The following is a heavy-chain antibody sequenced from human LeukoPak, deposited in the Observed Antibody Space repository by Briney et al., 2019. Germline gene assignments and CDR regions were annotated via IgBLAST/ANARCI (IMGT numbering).Heavy chain of an antibody. V-gene: IGHV3-21*01. CDR1: GFTFSSYE. CDR2: ISSSSSYI. D-gene: IGHD3-10*01. J-gene: IGHJ4*02. CDR3: ARGGGFMSYFDY. Sequence: GGSLRLSCAASGFTFSSYEMNWVRQAPGKGLEWVSSISSSSSYIYYADSVKGRFTISRDNAKNSLYLQMNSLRAEDTAVYYCARGGGFMSYFDYWGQGTLVTVSS.